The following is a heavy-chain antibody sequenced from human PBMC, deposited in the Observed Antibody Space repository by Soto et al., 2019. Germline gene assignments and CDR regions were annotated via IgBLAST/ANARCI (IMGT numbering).Heavy chain of an antibody. Sequence: GGSLRLSCAASGFTFSSYEMNWVRQAPGKGLEWVAYISISGRTIYYADSVKGRFTISRDDAKSSLYLQMNSLRAGDTAVYYCARDVSGSFYVSGINDDAYDLWGQGTLVTVSS. J-gene: IGHJ3*01. CDR2: ISISGRTI. CDR1: GFTFSSYE. CDR3: ARDVSGSFYVSGINDDAYDL. D-gene: IGHD1-26*01. V-gene: IGHV3-48*03.